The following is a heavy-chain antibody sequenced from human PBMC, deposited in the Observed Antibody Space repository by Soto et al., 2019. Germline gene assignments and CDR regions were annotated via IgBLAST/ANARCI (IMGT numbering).Heavy chain of an antibody. Sequence: GGSLRLSCAGSGFMFSSFAMTWVRQAPGKGLEWVSTTRSNGEHTYYADSVKGRFTVSRDNSKNTLFLEMSSLRAEDSAIYYCAKDSKSVSVSAARVYGMDVWGQGTTVTVSS. CDR3: AKDSKSVSVSAARVYGMDV. V-gene: IGHV3-23*01. D-gene: IGHD2-2*01. CDR2: TRSNGEHT. CDR1: GFMFSSFA. J-gene: IGHJ6*02.